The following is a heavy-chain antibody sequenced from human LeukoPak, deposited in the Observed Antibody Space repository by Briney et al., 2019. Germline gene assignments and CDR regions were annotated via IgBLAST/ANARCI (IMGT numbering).Heavy chain of an antibody. Sequence: GGSLRLSCAASGFTFSSFALSWVRQAPGKGLEWVSAISGRGRGGSTNYADSVKGRFTISRDNSKNTLYLQMNSLRAEDTAVYYCARGMATIDGYYYYMDVWGKGTTVTVSS. CDR2: ISGRGRGGST. D-gene: IGHD5-24*01. CDR1: GFTFSSFA. V-gene: IGHV3-23*01. J-gene: IGHJ6*03. CDR3: ARGMATIDGYYYYMDV.